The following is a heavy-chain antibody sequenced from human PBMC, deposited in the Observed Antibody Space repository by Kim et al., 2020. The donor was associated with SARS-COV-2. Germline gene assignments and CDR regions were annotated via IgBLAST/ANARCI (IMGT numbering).Heavy chain of an antibody. V-gene: IGHV3-15*01. J-gene: IGHJ6*02. Sequence: VKGRFTISRDDSKNTLYLQMNSLKTEDTAVYYCTTEGLQPNYYYYYGMDVWGQGTTVTVSS. D-gene: IGHD4-4*01. CDR3: TTEGLQPNYYYYYGMDV.